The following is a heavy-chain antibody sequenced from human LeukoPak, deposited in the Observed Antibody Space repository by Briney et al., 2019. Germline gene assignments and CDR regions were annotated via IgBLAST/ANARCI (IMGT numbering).Heavy chain of an antibody. J-gene: IGHJ4*02. V-gene: IGHV4-31*03. CDR1: GGSISSGGYY. CDR3: ARAGGNTGYAFDY. CDR2: IYYSGST. Sequence: SETLSLTCTVSGGSISSGGYYWSWIRQHPGKGLEWLGYIYYSGSTYFNPSLKRRATISLDTSPNQFSPKLRSVTAADTAVYFCARAGGNTGYAFDYWGQGTLVTVSS. D-gene: IGHD5-12*01.